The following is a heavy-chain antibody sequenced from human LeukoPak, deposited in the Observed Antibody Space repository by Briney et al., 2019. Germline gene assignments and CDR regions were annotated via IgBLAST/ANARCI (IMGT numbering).Heavy chain of an antibody. J-gene: IGHJ4*02. CDR1: GGSFSGYY. V-gene: IGHV4-34*01. CDR3: ARAGYYYDSSGYYSGPPDY. Sequence: SETLSLTCAVYGGSFSGYYWSWICQPPGKGLEWIGEINHSGSTNYNPSLKSRVTISVDTSRNQFSLKLSSVTAADTAVYYCARAGYYYDSSGYYSGPPDYWGQGTLVTVSS. D-gene: IGHD3-22*01. CDR2: INHSGST.